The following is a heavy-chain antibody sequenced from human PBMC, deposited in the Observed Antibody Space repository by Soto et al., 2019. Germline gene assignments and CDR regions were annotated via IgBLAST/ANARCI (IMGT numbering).Heavy chain of an antibody. CDR1: GGTVGIDG. CDR3: ARSLYCSGGSCHSDYYYYGMDV. V-gene: IGHV1-69*01. Sequence: KIPWGPSGGTVGIDGSLSVRKAPGQGLEWMGGIIPIFGTANYAQKFQGRVTITADESTRTAYMELSSLRSEDTAVYYCARSLYCSGGSCHSDYYYYGMDVWGQGTTVTVSS. D-gene: IGHD2-15*01. J-gene: IGHJ6*02. CDR2: IIPIFGTA.